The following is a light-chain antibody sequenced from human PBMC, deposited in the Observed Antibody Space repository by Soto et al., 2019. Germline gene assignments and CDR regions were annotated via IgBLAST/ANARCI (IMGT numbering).Light chain of an antibody. CDR2: GNT. V-gene: IGLV1-40*01. CDR3: QSYDSSLSGWV. Sequence: QSVLTQPPSVSGAPGQRVTISCTGSSSNIGASYGVHWYQQLPGTAPKLLIYGNTNRPSGVPDRFSGSKSGTSASLAITGLQAEDEADYYCQSYDSSLSGWVFGGGTKLTVL. J-gene: IGLJ3*02. CDR1: SSNIGASYG.